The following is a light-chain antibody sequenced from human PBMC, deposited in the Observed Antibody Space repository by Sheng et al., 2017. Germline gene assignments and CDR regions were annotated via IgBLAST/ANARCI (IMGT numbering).Light chain of an antibody. J-gene: IGKJ4*01. Sequence: EIVVTQSPATLSVSPGERATLSCRASQSVGNYLAWYQQKSGQAPRLLIYVASTRAPGIPARFSGSGSGTEFTLTISSLQPEDFGVYYCQQYKIWPPVTFGGGTKVE. CDR3: QQYKIWPPVT. CDR2: VAS. V-gene: IGKV3-15*01. CDR1: QSVGNY.